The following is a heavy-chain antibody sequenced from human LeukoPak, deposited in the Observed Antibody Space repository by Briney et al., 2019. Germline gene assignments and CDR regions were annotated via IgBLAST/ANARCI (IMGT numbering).Heavy chain of an antibody. J-gene: IGHJ4*02. CDR1: GYTFTGYY. CDR2: INPNSGGT. Sequence: GASVKVSCKASGYTFTGYYMHWVRQAPGQGLEWMGWINPNSGGTNYAQKFQGWVTMTRDTTISTAYMGASRLRSDDTALYYCARGAGTTAQDFDYWGQGTLVTVSS. D-gene: IGHD1-7*01. V-gene: IGHV1-2*04. CDR3: ARGAGTTAQDFDY.